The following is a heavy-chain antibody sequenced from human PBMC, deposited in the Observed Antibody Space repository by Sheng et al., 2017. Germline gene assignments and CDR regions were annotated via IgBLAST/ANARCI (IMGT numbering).Heavy chain of an antibody. V-gene: IGHV3-21*01. CDR1: GFTFSSYG. CDR2: ISSGSGYI. CDR3: ARDGDYSEDYYFDY. D-gene: IGHD4-4*01. J-gene: IGHJ4*02. Sequence: EVQLVESGGGLVKPGGSLRLSCAASGFTFSSYGMNWVRQAPGKGLEWVSSISSGSGYIYYADSVKGRFTISRDNAKNSLYLQMNSLRGEDTAVYFCARDGDYSEDYYFDYWAREPWSPSPQ.